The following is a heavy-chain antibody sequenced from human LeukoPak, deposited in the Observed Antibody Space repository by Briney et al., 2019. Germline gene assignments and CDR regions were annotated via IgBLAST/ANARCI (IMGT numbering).Heavy chain of an antibody. CDR2: ISSSSSYI. D-gene: IGHD3-22*01. J-gene: IGHJ4*02. CDR3: ARIYDDSSGYYEMDY. CDR1: GFTFSSYS. V-gene: IGHV3-21*01. Sequence: GGSLRLSCAASGFTFSSYSMNWVRQAPGKGLEWVSSISSSSSYIYYADSVKGRFTISRDNAKNSLYLQMNSLRAEDTAVYYCARIYDDSSGYYEMDYWGQGTLVTVSS.